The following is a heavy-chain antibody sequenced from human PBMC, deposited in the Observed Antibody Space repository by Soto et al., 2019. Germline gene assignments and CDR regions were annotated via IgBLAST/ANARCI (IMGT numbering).Heavy chain of an antibody. CDR1: GYTFTSYD. J-gene: IGHJ6*02. D-gene: IGHD3-22*01. Sequence: QVQLVQSGAEVKKPGASVKVSCKASGYTFTSYDINWVRQATGQGLELMGWMNPNSGNTGYAQKFQGRVTMTRNTSISTVYMELSSLRSEDTAVYYCAREYYDSSAQGTYYYGMDVWGQGTTVTVSS. CDR2: MNPNSGNT. V-gene: IGHV1-8*01. CDR3: AREYYDSSAQGTYYYGMDV.